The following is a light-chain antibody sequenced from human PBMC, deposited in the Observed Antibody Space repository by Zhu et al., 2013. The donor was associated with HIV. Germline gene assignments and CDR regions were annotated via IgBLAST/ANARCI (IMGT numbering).Light chain of an antibody. Sequence: DIVMTQSPDSLAVSLGERATINCKSSQTVLDNSNKNDYLAWYQQKPGQPPKVLFYWASTRESGVPDRFSGSGSATDFTLTISSLQAEDVAVYYCQQYYSLPPTFGQGTKVEIK. CDR1: QTVLDNSNKNDY. CDR2: WAS. CDR3: QQYYSLPPT. J-gene: IGKJ1*01. V-gene: IGKV4-1*01.